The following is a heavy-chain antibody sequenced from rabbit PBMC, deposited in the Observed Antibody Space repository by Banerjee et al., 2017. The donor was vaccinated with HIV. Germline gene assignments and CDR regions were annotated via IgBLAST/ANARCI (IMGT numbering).Heavy chain of an antibody. J-gene: IGHJ4*01. D-gene: IGHD4-1*01. V-gene: IGHV1S7*01. CDR3: VREVAGKFNL. CDR1: GFDFSRYY. CDR2: IDPIFGIA. Sequence: QLVESGGGLVQPGGSLKLSCKASGFDFSRYYMSWVRQAPGKGLEWIGDIDPIFGIAVYATWVNGRFTISSHNAQNTLYLQLNSLIAADTATYFCVREVAGKFNLWGPGTLVTVS.